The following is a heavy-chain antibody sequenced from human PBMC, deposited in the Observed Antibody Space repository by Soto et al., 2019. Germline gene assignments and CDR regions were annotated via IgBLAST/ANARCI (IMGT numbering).Heavy chain of an antibody. CDR2: IIPIFGTA. J-gene: IGHJ3*02. D-gene: IGHD5-18*01. CDR3: ARDSGGYSYGYAHAFDS. Sequence: QVQLVQSGAEVKKPGSSVKVSCKASGGTFSSYAISWVRQVPGQGLEWMGGIIPIFGTANYAQKFQGRVTITADESTSTAYMELSSVRSEDTAVYYCARDSGGYSYGYAHAFDSWGQGTMVTVSS. CDR1: GGTFSSYA. V-gene: IGHV1-69*01.